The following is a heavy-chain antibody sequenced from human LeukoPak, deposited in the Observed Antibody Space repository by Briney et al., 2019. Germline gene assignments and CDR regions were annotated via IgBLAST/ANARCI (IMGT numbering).Heavy chain of an antibody. Sequence: PSQTLSLICTVSGGSISSGSYYWSWIRQPAGKGLEWIGRIYTSGSTNYNPSLKSRVTISVDTSKNQFSLKLSSVTAADTAVYYCASRAPRGGAFDIWGQGTMVTVSS. CDR1: GGSISSGSYY. V-gene: IGHV4-61*02. CDR2: IYTSGST. CDR3: ASRAPRGGAFDI. D-gene: IGHD3-10*01. J-gene: IGHJ3*02.